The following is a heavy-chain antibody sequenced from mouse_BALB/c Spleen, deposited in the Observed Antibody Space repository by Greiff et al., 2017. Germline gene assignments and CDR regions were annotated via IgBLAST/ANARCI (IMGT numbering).Heavy chain of an antibody. CDR2: ISSGGSYT. CDR1: GFTFSSYA. J-gene: IGHJ4*01. D-gene: IGHD1-1*01. Sequence: DVKLVESGGGLVKPGGSLKLSCAASGFTFSSYAMSWVRQTPEKRLEWVATISSGGSYTYYPDSVKGRFTISRDNAKNTLYLQMSSLRSEDTAMYYCARDYGSSYGAMDYWGQGTSVTVSS. CDR3: ARDYGSSYGAMDY. V-gene: IGHV5-9-3*01.